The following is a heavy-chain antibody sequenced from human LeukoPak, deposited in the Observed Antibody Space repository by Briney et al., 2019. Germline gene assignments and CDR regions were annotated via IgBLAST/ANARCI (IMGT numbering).Heavy chain of an antibody. V-gene: IGHV1-18*01. Sequence: ASVKVSCKASGYTFTSYGISWVRQAPGQGLEWMGWISAYNGNTNYAQKLQGRVTTTTDTSTSTAYMELRSLRSDDTAVYYCAIRPYDYVWGSYRSEGDYWGQGTLVTVSS. D-gene: IGHD3-16*02. CDR1: GYTFTSYG. J-gene: IGHJ4*02. CDR2: ISAYNGNT. CDR3: AIRPYDYVWGSYRSEGDY.